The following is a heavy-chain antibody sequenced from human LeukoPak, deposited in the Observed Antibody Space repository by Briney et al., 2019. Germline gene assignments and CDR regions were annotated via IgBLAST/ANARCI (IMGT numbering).Heavy chain of an antibody. D-gene: IGHD6-13*01. CDR1: GFTFSSYA. Sequence: PGGSLRLSCAASGFTFSSYAMHWVRQAPGKGLEWVAVISYDGSNKYYADSEKGRFTISRDNSKNTLYLQMNSLRAEDTAVYYCARPYSSSWYDAFDIWGQGTMVTVSS. J-gene: IGHJ3*02. V-gene: IGHV3-30*04. CDR3: ARPYSSSWYDAFDI. CDR2: ISYDGSNK.